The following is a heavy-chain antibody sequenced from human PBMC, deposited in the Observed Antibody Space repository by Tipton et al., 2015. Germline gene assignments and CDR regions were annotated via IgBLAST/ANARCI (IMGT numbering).Heavy chain of an antibody. CDR2: IYYSGGT. D-gene: IGHD3-3*01. V-gene: IGHV4-61*01. CDR1: GGSVSSGSYY. CDR3: ARNLEWQAARFGP. J-gene: IGHJ5*02. Sequence: TLSLTCTVSGGSVSSGSYYWSWIRQPPGKGLEWIGYIYYSGGTNYNPSLKSRVTISVDTSKNQFYLRLSSVTAADTAVYYCARNLEWQAARFGPWGQGTLVTVSS.